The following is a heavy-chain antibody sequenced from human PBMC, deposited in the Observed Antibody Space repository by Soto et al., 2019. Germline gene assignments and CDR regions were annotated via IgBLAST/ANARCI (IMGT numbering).Heavy chain of an antibody. CDR2: ISDYNGNT. CDR3: AREHPGIAVAGTRLFDY. J-gene: IGHJ4*02. Sequence: ASVKVSCKASGYTFTSYGISWVRQAPGQGLEWMGWISDYNGNTNYAQKLQGRVTMTTDTSTSTAYMELRSLRSDDTAVYYCAREHPGIAVAGTRLFDYWGQGTLVTVSS. V-gene: IGHV1-18*04. D-gene: IGHD6-19*01. CDR1: GYTFTSYG.